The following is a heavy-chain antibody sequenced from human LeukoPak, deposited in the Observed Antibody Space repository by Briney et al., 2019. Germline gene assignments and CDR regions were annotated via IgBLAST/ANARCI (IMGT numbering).Heavy chain of an antibody. Sequence: GGSLRLSCAASGFTFNDSYMTWIRQAPGKGLECVSYISSSVTTIYYADSVRGRFTISRDNAKNSLYLQMNSLRAEDTAVYYCARDFSPEAFDIWGQGTMVTVSS. CDR2: ISSSVTTI. D-gene: IGHD1-14*01. J-gene: IGHJ3*02. CDR3: ARDFSPEAFDI. V-gene: IGHV3-11*04. CDR1: GFTFNDSY.